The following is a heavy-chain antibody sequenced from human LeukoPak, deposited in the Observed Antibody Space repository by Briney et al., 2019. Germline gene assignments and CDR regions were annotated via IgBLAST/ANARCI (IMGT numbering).Heavy chain of an antibody. J-gene: IGHJ4*02. V-gene: IGHV3-53*01. CDR1: GFTVSSNY. Sequence: GGSLRLSCAASGFTVSSNYMSWVRQAPGKGLEWVSVIYSGGSTYYADSVKGLFTISRDNSKNTLYLQMNSLRAEDTAVYYCARAAVAALFDYWGQGTLVTVSS. CDR2: IYSGGST. CDR3: ARAAVAALFDY. D-gene: IGHD6-19*01.